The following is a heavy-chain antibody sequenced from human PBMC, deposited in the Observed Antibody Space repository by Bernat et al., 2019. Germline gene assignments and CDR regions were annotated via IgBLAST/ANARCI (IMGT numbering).Heavy chain of an antibody. V-gene: IGHV3-64*01. CDR1: GFTFSSYA. D-gene: IGHD6-13*01. J-gene: IGHJ6*02. CDR2: ISTDGGGT. Sequence: EVQLVESGGGLVQPGGSLRLSCAASGFTFSSYAMHWVRQAPGKGLEYVSAISTDGGGTYYANSVKGRFTVSRDNSKNTLYLQMNSLRAEDTAVYYCAKDRVAAAGTGYYYGMDVWGQGTTVTVSS. CDR3: AKDRVAAAGTGYYYGMDV.